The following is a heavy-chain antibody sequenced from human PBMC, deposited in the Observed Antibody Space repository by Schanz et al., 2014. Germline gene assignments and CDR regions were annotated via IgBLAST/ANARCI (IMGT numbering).Heavy chain of an antibody. CDR2: ISVYTGNT. V-gene: IGHV1-18*01. J-gene: IGHJ5*02. Sequence: QVQLVQSGAEVKKPGASVMVSCKASGYTFTTYAMSWVRQAPGQGLEWVGWISVYTGNTKYGQKVQDRVSMTADSSTNTAYMELRSLRSDDTAVYYCAKAEYDILTDSYSSLDPWGQGTLVTVSS. CDR3: AKAEYDILTDSYSSLDP. CDR1: GYTFTTYA. D-gene: IGHD3-9*01.